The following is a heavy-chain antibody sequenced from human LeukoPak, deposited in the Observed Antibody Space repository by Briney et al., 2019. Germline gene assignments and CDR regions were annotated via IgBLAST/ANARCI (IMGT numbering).Heavy chain of an antibody. D-gene: IGHD5-24*01. Sequence: SETLSLTCTVSGVSISSSSYYWGWIRQPSGKGLEWIGSIYYSGSTYYNPSLKSRVTISVDTSKNQFSLKLSSVTAADTAVYYCAIWDVNGYNYGYWGQGTLVTVSS. J-gene: IGHJ4*02. CDR2: IYYSGST. CDR1: GVSISSSSYY. V-gene: IGHV4-39*01. CDR3: AIWDVNGYNYGY.